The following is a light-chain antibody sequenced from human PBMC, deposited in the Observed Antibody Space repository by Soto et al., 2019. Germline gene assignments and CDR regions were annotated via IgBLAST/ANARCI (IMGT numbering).Light chain of an antibody. V-gene: IGKV3-11*01. CDR3: QQRSNWFFT. J-gene: IGKJ3*01. CDR2: DAS. Sequence: EIVLTQSPATLSLSPGERATLSCRASQSVSSYLAWYQQKPGQAPRLLIYDASNRATGIPARFSGSGSGTDFTLTISSLEPEDFAVYYCQQRSNWFFTIGPWTKVDIK. CDR1: QSVSSY.